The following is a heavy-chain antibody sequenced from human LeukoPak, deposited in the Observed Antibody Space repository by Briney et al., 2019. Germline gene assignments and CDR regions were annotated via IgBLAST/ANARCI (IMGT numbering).Heavy chain of an antibody. Sequence: GGSLRLSCAASGFTFDDYTMHWVRQAPGKGLEWVSLISWDGGSTYHADSVKGRFTISRDNSKNSLYLQMNSLRTEDTASYYCAKEGRAYSSSWSGSGATYYYYYGMDVWGQGTTVTVSS. CDR1: GFTFDDYT. J-gene: IGHJ6*02. CDR3: AKEGRAYSSSWSGSGATYYYYYGMDV. D-gene: IGHD6-13*01. V-gene: IGHV3-43*01. CDR2: ISWDGGST.